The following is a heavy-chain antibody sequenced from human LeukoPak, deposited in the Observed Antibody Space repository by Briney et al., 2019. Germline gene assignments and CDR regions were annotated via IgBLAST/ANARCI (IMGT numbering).Heavy chain of an antibody. CDR3: AKDYRMIAFGGVIGIDAFDI. CDR2: ISGSGSST. CDR1: GFTFSTYA. D-gene: IGHD3-16*02. Sequence: QSGGSLRLSCAASGFTFSTYAMSWVRQAPGKGLEWVSGISGSGSSTFDADSVKGWFTISRDNSKNTLFLQMNSLRAEDTALYYCAKDYRMIAFGGVIGIDAFDIWGQGTMVTVSS. V-gene: IGHV3-23*01. J-gene: IGHJ3*02.